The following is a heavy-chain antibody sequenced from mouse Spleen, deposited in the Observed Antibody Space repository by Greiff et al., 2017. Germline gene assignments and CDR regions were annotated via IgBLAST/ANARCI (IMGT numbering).Heavy chain of an antibody. CDR2: IRNKANGYTT. CDR3: ARDTPYYGSSYYFDY. Sequence: EVKVEESGGGLVQPGGSLRLSCATSGFTFTDYYMSWVRQPPGKALEWLGFIRNKANGYTTEYSASVKGRFTISRDNSQSILYLQMNTLRAEDSATYYCARDTPYYGSSYYFDYWGQGTTLTVSS. D-gene: IGHD1-1*01. V-gene: IGHV7-3*02. J-gene: IGHJ2*01. CDR1: GFTFTDYY.